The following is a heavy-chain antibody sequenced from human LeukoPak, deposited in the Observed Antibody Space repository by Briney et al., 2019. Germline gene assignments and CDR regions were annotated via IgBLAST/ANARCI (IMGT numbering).Heavy chain of an antibody. J-gene: IGHJ6*03. CDR3: ARVVTRTGYYYYYYMDV. CDR2: ISAYNGNT. D-gene: IGHD1-1*01. CDR1: GYTFTSYG. Sequence: ASVKVSCKASGYTFTSYGISGVRQAPGQGLEWMGWISAYNGNTNYAQKLQGRVTMTTDTSTSTAYMELRSLRSDDTAVYYCARVVTRTGYYYYYYMDVWGKGTTVTVSS. V-gene: IGHV1-18*01.